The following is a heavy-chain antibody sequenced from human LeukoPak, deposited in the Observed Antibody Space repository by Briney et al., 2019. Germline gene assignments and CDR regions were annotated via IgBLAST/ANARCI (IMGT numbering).Heavy chain of an antibody. CDR3: AKGQYCSGGSCSNGGEVY. CDR2: ISGSGGST. Sequence: PGGSLRLSCAASGFTFSSYAMSWVRQAPGKGLGWVSAISGSGGSTYYADSVKGRFTISRDNSKNTLYLQMNSLRAEDTAVYYCAKGQYCSGGSCSNGGEVYWGQGTLVTVSS. J-gene: IGHJ4*02. V-gene: IGHV3-23*01. D-gene: IGHD2-15*01. CDR1: GFTFSSYA.